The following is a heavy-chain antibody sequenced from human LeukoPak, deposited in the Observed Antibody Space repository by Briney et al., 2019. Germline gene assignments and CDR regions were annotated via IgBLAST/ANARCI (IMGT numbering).Heavy chain of an antibody. CDR3: AKDFPRNYDFWSGHAPSGYFDY. D-gene: IGHD3-3*01. V-gene: IGHV3-30*18. Sequence: GGSLRLSCAASGFTFSSYGMHWVRQAPGKGLEWVAVISYDGSNEYYADSVKGRFTISRDNSKNTLYLQMNSLRAEDTAVYYCAKDFPRNYDFWSGHAPSGYFDYWGQGTLVTVSS. J-gene: IGHJ4*02. CDR1: GFTFSSYG. CDR2: ISYDGSNE.